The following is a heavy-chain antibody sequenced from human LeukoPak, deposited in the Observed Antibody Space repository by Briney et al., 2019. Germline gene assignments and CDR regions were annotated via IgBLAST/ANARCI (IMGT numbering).Heavy chain of an antibody. CDR2: ISAYNGNT. J-gene: IGHJ6*02. CDR1: GYTFTSYG. D-gene: IGHD6-25*01. CDR3: ARDSGTLYYYGMDV. V-gene: IGHV1-18*01. Sequence: EASVKVSCKASGYTFTSYGISWVRQAPGQGLEWMGWISAYNGNTNYAQKLQGRVTMTTDISTSTAYMELRSLRSDDTAVYYCARDSGTLYYYGMDVWGQGTTVTVSS.